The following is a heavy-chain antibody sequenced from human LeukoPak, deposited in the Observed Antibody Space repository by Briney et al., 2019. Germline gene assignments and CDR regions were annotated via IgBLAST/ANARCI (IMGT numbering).Heavy chain of an antibody. D-gene: IGHD1-26*01. V-gene: IGHV3-53*01. CDR2: IYGGGST. J-gene: IGHJ4*02. Sequence: GGSLRLSCAASGFTVGSNYMSWVRQAPGKGLEWVSVIYGGGSTYYADSVKGRFTISRDNSKNTLYLQMNSLRAEDTAVYYCATGGYSGSYYDFDYWGQGTLVTVSS. CDR1: GFTVGSNY. CDR3: ATGGYSGSYYDFDY.